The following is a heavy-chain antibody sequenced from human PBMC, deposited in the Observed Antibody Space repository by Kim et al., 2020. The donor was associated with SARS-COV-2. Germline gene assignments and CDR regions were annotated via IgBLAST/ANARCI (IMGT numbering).Heavy chain of an antibody. CDR3: AREGINDFGVAYGMDV. D-gene: IGHD3-3*01. V-gene: IGHV1-46*01. J-gene: IGHJ6*02. Sequence: FQGRVTMTRDTSTSTVYMELSSLSSEDTAVYYCAREGINDFGVAYGMDVWGQGTTVTVSS.